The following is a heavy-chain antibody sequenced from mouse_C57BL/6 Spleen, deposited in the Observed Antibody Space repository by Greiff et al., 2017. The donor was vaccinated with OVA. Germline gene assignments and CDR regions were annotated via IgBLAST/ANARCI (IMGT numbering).Heavy chain of an antibody. CDR1: GFTFSNYW. V-gene: IGHV6-3*01. CDR2: IRLKSDNYAT. Sequence: EVKLMESGGGLVQPGGSMKLSCVASGFTFSNYWMNWVRQSPEKGLEWVAQIRLKSDNYATHYAESVKGRFTISRDDSKSSGYLQMNNLSAEDTGIYYCTGDGYSFDYWGQGTTLTVSS. CDR3: TGDGYSFDY. J-gene: IGHJ2*01. D-gene: IGHD2-3*01.